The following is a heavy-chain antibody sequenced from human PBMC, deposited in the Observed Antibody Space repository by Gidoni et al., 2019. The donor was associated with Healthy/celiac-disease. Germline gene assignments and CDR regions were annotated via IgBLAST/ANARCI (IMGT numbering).Heavy chain of an antibody. CDR2: IKQDGSEK. Sequence: LSWVRQAPGKGLEWVANIKQDGSEKYYVDSVKGRFTISRDNAKNSLYLQMNSLRAEDTAVYYCARRTNMRLFDYWGQGTLVTVSS. J-gene: IGHJ4*02. CDR3: ARRTNMRLFDY. D-gene: IGHD2-2*01. V-gene: IGHV3-7*05.